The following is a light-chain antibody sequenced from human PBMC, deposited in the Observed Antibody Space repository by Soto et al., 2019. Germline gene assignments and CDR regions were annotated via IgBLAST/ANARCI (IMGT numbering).Light chain of an antibody. J-gene: IGKJ5*01. CDR3: QQRSNWPPIT. CDR1: QSVSSY. V-gene: IGKV3-11*01. CDR2: DAS. Sequence: EIVLTQSPATLSLSPGERATRACRASQSVSSYLAWYQQKPGQDPRLLIYDASTRATGIPARFSGSGSGTDFILTISSLEHEDVAVYYCQQRSNWPPITFGQGTRLEIK.